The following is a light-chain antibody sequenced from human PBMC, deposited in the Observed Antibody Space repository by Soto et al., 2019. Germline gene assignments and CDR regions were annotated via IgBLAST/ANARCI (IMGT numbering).Light chain of an antibody. J-gene: IGKJ2*01. CDR2: TAS. CDR1: QSVSSK. Sequence: EIVMTQSPGTLSVSPGERVTLSCRASQSVSSKVAWYQQKPGQAPRLLIFTASLRATGVPARFSGSGSGTEFTLTNSSLQSEDFAVYWCQQYYNWPLEYTFGQGTKLEI. V-gene: IGKV3-15*01. CDR3: QQYYNWPLEYT.